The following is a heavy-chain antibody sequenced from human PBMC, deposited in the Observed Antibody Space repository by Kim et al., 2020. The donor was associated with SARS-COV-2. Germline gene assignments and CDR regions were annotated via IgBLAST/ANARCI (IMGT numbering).Heavy chain of an antibody. CDR1: GGSFSGYY. CDR3: ASRPVAHNWFDP. Sequence: SETLSLTCAVYGGSFSGYYWSWIRQPPGKGLEWIGEINHSGSTNYNPSLKSRVTISVDTSKNQFSLKLSSVTAADTAVYYCASRPVAHNWFDPWGQGTLVTVSS. CDR2: INHSGST. J-gene: IGHJ5*02. V-gene: IGHV4-34*01. D-gene: IGHD5-12*01.